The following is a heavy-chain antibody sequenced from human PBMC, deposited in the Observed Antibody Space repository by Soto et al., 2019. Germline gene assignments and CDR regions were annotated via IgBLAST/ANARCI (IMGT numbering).Heavy chain of an antibody. D-gene: IGHD5-18*01. J-gene: IGHJ6*02. CDR3: ARGPNVDTAMVNYYYYGMDV. CDR2: IIPIFGTA. Sequence: ASVKVSCKASGGTFSSYAISWVRQAPGQGLEWMGGIIPIFGTANYAQKFQGRVTITADESTSTAYMELSSLRSEDTAVYYCARGPNVDTAMVNYYYYGMDVWVQGTTVTVSS. V-gene: IGHV1-69*13. CDR1: GGTFSSYA.